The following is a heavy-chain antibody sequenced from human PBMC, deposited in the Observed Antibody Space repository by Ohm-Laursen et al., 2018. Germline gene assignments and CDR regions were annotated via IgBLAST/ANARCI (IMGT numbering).Heavy chain of an antibody. Sequence: SQTLSLTCNVSGGSISSYYWSWIRQPPGRTLEWIGYIYYSGSTNYNSSLKSRVTISVDTSKSQFSLRLSSVTAADTAVYYCARHRCITCSPDYWGQGTLVTVSS. D-gene: IGHD2-15*01. V-gene: IGHV4-59*08. CDR2: IYYSGST. CDR1: GGSISSYY. CDR3: ARHRCITCSPDY. J-gene: IGHJ4*02.